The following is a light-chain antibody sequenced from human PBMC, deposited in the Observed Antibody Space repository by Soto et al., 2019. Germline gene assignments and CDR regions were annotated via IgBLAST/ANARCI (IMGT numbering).Light chain of an antibody. CDR3: SSRAGNDVI. V-gene: IGLV2-8*01. Sequence: QSVLTQPPAASGSPGQSVTISCTGSSSDVGGQNHVSWYQQHPGKTPKLIIYEVTKRPSGVPDRFSGSKSGNTASLTVSGLQPDDEADYYCSSRAGNDVIFGGGTKLTVL. CDR2: EVT. CDR1: SSDVGGQNH. J-gene: IGLJ2*01.